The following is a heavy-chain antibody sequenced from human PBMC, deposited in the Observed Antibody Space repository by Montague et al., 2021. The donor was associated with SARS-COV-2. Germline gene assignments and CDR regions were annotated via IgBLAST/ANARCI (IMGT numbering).Heavy chain of an antibody. V-gene: IGHV3-11*01. Sequence: SLRLSCAASGFTFSDYYMSWIRQAPGKGLEWVSYISSSGSTIYYADSVKGRFTISRDNAKNSLYLQLNSLRAEDTAVYYCARYYYDSSGYYYPYHWGQGTLVTVSS. CDR3: ARYYYDSSGYYYPYH. CDR2: ISSSGSTI. J-gene: IGHJ4*02. CDR1: GFTFSDYY. D-gene: IGHD3-22*01.